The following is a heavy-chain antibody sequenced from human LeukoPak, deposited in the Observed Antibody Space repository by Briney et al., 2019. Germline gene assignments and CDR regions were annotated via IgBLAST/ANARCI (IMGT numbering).Heavy chain of an antibody. CDR2: IYTTWTN. Sequence: SETLSLTCSVSGGSFSHCYWSWMRQPAGKGLEWIGRIYTTWTNNYNPSLKSRITISLDTSKNQFSLKLSSVAAADAAVYYCARGRYGSGTYYNAYFDSCGQGPLVTVSS. V-gene: IGHV4-4*07. J-gene: IGHJ4*02. D-gene: IGHD3-10*01. CDR3: ARGRYGSGTYYNAYFDS. CDR1: GGSFSHCY.